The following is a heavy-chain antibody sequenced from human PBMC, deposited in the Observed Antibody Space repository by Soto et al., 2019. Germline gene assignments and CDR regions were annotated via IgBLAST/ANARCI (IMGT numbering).Heavy chain of an antibody. V-gene: IGHV5-51*01. CDR3: ARQQYDFWSGYNYYYYGMDV. J-gene: IGHJ6*02. D-gene: IGHD3-3*01. CDR1: GYSFTSYW. Sequence: GESLKISCKGSGYSFTSYWIGWVRQMPGKGLEWMGIIYPGDSDTRYSPSFQGQVTISADKSISTAYLQWSSLKASDTAMYYCARQQYDFWSGYNYYYYGMDVWGQGTTVTVS. CDR2: IYPGDSDT.